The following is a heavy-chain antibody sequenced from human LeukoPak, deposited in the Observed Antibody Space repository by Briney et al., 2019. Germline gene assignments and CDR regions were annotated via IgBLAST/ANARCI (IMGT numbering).Heavy chain of an antibody. CDR3: TRDIATGTMLTDY. D-gene: IGHD1-1*01. CDR1: GFTFGDYA. J-gene: IGHJ4*02. V-gene: IGHV3-49*04. CDR2: IRSKAYGGTT. Sequence: GGSLRLSCTASGFTFGDYAMSWVRQAPGKGLEWVGFIRSKAYGGTTEYAASVKGRFTISRDDSKSIAYLQMNSLKTEDTAVYYCTRDIATGTMLTDYWGQGTLVTVSS.